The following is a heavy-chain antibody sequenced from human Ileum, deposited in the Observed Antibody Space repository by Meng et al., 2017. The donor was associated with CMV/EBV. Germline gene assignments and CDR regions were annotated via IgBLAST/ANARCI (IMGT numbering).Heavy chain of an antibody. CDR2: VNHIGGT. D-gene: IGHD5-24*01. V-gene: IGHV4-34*01. J-gene: IGHJ5*02. CDR1: GSWLGGFY. CDR3: ARKRDLGPDLSWLDP. Sequence: RGGGGGGGRWGALGGSWAVDGSWLGGFYWTWIRETAGKGLEWIGEVNHIGGTNYNPSLKSRVTISVDTSKKEFSLKLNSVTAADTAVYYCARKRDLGPDLSWLDPWGQGSLVTVSS.